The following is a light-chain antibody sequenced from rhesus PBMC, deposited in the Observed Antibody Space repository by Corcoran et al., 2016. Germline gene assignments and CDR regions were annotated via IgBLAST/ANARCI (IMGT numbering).Light chain of an antibody. J-gene: IGKJ1*01. V-gene: IGKV1-44*01. CDR1: QTISSY. CDR2: AAS. CDR3: QQHNSHPWT. Sequence: DIQMTQSPSSLSASVGDRVTITCRASQTISSYLAWYQQKPGKVPKLLIYAASSLESGVPSMFRGIGSGTYFPLTISRLQTEDFATYYCQQHNSHPWTFGQGTKVEIK.